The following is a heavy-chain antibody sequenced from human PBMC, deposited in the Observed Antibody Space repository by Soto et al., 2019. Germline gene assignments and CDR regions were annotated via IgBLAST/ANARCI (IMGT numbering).Heavy chain of an antibody. CDR3: AKNPVLLWFGELFSYYFDY. D-gene: IGHD3-10*01. J-gene: IGHJ4*02. V-gene: IGHV3-23*01. CDR2: ISGSGGST. CDR1: GFTFSSYA. Sequence: GGSLRLSCAASGFTFSSYAMSWVRQAPGKGLEWVSAISGSGGSTYYADSVKGRFTISRDNSKNTLYLQMNSLRAEDTAVYYCAKNPVLLWFGELFSYYFDYWGQGTLVTVSS.